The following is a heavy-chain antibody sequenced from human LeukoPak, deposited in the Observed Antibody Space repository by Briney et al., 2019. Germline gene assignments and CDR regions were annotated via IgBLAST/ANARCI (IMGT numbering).Heavy chain of an antibody. CDR2: IYPGDSDT. V-gene: IGHV5-51*01. D-gene: IGHD3-10*01. Sequence: GESPKISCKGSGYTFINYWIAWVRQMPGKGPEWMGIIYPGDSDTKYSPSFEGQVTFSADKSNSIVYLHWSSLKASDTAMYYCARLGTPYFYYYMDVWGEGTTVIVSS. J-gene: IGHJ6*03. CDR1: GYTFINYW. CDR3: ARLGTPYFYYYMDV.